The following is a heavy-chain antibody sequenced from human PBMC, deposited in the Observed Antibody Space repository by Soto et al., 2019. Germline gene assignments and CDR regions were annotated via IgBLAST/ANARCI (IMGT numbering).Heavy chain of an antibody. Sequence: QVQLVESGGGVVQPGRSLRLSCAASGFIFSSYDMHWVRQAPGKGLEWVALISYDGSNKYFVDSVKGRFAISRDNSKNTLYLQMNSLRVEDTAVYYCAKAYCSGGSCYSADYYYYMDVWGKGTTVTVSS. CDR2: ISYDGSNK. CDR3: AKAYCSGGSCYSADYYYYMDV. J-gene: IGHJ6*03. V-gene: IGHV3-30*18. D-gene: IGHD2-15*01. CDR1: GFIFSSYD.